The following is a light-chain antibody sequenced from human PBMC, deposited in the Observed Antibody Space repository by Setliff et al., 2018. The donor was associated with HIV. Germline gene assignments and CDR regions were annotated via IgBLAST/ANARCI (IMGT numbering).Light chain of an antibody. CDR1: SSDVGGYNY. CDR2: EVT. J-gene: IGLJ1*01. CDR3: SSYTNSNSYV. V-gene: IGLV2-14*01. Sequence: LTQPASVSGSPGQSITMSCTGTSSDVGGYNYVSWYQHHPGKAPKLMIYEVTNRPSGVSSRFSVSKSGNTASLTIFGLQAEDEADYYCSSYTNSNSYVFGTGTKVTVL.